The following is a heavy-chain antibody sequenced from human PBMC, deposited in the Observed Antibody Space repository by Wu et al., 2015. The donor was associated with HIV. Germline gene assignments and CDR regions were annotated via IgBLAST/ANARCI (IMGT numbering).Heavy chain of an antibody. Sequence: QVQLVQSGAEVRMPGASVKVSCQTSGYTFTSNFVHWVRQAPGQGLEWMGVINPSGGSTTYPQKFQGRVTMTRDTATTTVYLELSSLRSQDTAVYYCARDIHTFYFGPGSHGYYYYYAMDIWGRGTTVIVSS. D-gene: IGHD3-10*01. CDR2: INPSGGST. V-gene: IGHV1-46*01. CDR1: GYTFTSNF. J-gene: IGHJ6*02. CDR3: ARDIHTFYFGPGSHGYYYYYAMDI.